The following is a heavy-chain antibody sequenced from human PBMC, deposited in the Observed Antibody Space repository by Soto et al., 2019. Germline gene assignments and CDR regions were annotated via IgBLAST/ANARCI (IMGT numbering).Heavy chain of an antibody. CDR3: ASRNGHGYYSGMDV. V-gene: IGHV3-73*01. Sequence: EVQLVESGGGLVQPGGSLKLSCAASGFTFSGSAMHWVHQASGKGLEWVGRIRNKPNNYATAYAASVKGRFTISRDESKNTAYLQMNSLKTEDTAVYYCASRNGHGYYSGMDVWGQGTTVTVSS. CDR1: GFTFSGSA. CDR2: IRNKPNNYAT. J-gene: IGHJ6*02.